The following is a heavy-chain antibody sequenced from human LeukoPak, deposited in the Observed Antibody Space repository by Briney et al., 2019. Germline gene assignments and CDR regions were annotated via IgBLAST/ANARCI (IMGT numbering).Heavy chain of an antibody. CDR2: IYTSGST. CDR3: ARDQYYDSSTYYEIDY. CDR1: GNSFGDYY. D-gene: IGHD3-22*01. V-gene: IGHV4-4*07. Sequence: SETLSLTCTVSGNSFGDYYWSWIRQPAGKGLEWIGRIYTSGSTTYNPSLKSRVTMSVDTSKSQFSLNLMSVTAADTAVYYCARDQYYDSSTYYEIDYWGQGTLVTVSS. J-gene: IGHJ4*02.